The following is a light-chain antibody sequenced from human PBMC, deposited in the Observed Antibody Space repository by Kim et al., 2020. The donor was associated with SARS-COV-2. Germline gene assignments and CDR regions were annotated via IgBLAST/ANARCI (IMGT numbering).Light chain of an antibody. Sequence: ASVGGRVNSTCRASQGISSALAWYQQKSGKAPKLVIYDASSLESGVPSRFSGSGSGTDFTLTISSLQPEEFATYYCQQFNNYPVTFGGGTKVDIK. CDR3: QQFNNYPVT. CDR1: QGISSA. CDR2: DAS. V-gene: IGKV1D-13*01. J-gene: IGKJ4*01.